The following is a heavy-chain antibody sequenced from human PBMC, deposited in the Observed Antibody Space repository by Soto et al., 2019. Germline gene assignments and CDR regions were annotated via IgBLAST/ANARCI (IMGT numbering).Heavy chain of an antibody. CDR3: ARAGGWYADWFDP. Sequence: SETLSLTCTVSGGSISSGGYYWSWIRQHPGKGLEWIGYIYYSGSTYYNPSLKSRATISVDTSKNQFSLKLTSVTAADTAVYYCARAGGWYADWFDPWGQGTLVTVSS. CDR2: IYYSGST. V-gene: IGHV4-31*03. J-gene: IGHJ5*02. CDR1: GGSISSGGYY. D-gene: IGHD6-19*01.